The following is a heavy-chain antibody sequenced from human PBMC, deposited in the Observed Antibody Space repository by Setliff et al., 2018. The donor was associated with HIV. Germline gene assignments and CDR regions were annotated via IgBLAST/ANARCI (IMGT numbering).Heavy chain of an antibody. CDR3: ATDRTQTGFSLVRGVITDPARYPLDY. CDR1: GYTFTGYY. CDR2: INPTSGGT. Sequence: ASVKVSCKASGYTFTGYYIHWVRQAPGQGLEWMGIINPTSGGTYFAQKFQGRVTMTTDTSTGTAYMELRSLTSDDTAVYYCATDRTQTGFSLVRGVITDPARYPLDYWGQGTLVTVSS. V-gene: IGHV1-2*02. D-gene: IGHD3-10*01. J-gene: IGHJ4*02.